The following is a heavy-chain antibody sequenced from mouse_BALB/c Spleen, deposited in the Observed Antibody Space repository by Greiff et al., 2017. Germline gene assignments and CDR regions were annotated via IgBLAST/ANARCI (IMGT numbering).Heavy chain of an antibody. CDR1: GYTFTDYA. V-gene: IGHV1S137*01. D-gene: IGHD2-10*02. J-gene: IGHJ2*01. CDR3: AREYGNYVPFDY. CDR2: ISTYYGDA. Sequence: QVQLQQSGAELVRPGVSVKISCKGSGYTFTDYAMHWVKQSHAKSLEWIGVISTYYGDASYNQKFKGKATMTVDKSSSTAYMELARLTSEDSAIYYCAREYGNYVPFDYWGQGTTLTVSS.